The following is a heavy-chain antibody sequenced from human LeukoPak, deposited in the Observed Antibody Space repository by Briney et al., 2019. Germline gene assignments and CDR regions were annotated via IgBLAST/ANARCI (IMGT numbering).Heavy chain of an antibody. CDR3: ATALRSNGDFHTFAY. CDR2: ISFDETNT. J-gene: IGHJ4*01. Sequence: PGGSLRLSCAASGFTFSTYALHWVRQAPGKGLEWVAAISFDETNTYYAASVKGRFTISRDNSKNTLYLQMNSLRPEDTSMYYCATALRSNGDFHTFAYWGHGTLVTVSS. D-gene: IGHD4-17*01. CDR1: GFTFSTYA. V-gene: IGHV3-30*04.